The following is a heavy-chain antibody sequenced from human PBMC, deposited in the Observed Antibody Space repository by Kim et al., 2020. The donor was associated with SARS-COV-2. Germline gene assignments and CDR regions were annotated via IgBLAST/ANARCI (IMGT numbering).Heavy chain of an antibody. CDR3: TTRRPYYDIVTGYYRDFDY. J-gene: IGHJ4*02. CDR1: GLTFRDSA. V-gene: IGHV3-73*01. Sequence: GGSLRLSCAVSGLTFRDSAFHWVRQAPGKGLEWIGRIRGEPNNFATTYAESVNGRFTISRDDSKEMTSLQMNRLKSDDTAMYYCTTRRPYYDIVTGYYRDFDYWGQGTLVTVSS. D-gene: IGHD3-9*01. CDR2: IRGEPNNFAT.